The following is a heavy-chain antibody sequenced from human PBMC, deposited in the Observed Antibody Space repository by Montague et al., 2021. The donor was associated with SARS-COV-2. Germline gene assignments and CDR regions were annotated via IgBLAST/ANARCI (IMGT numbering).Heavy chain of an antibody. CDR1: AGSINNYY. CDR3: ASSDGSGYYGLDY. CDR2: IYTNWDA. J-gene: IGHJ4*02. Sequence: SETLSLTCTVSAGSINNYYWNWIRQSDGTGLEWIWLIYTNWDANYNHYPKSRVTVSVDTSKSQFSLNLNSLTVADTAVYYCASSDGSGYYGLDYWGQGITVTVSS. D-gene: IGHD3-10*01. V-gene: IGHV4-4*07.